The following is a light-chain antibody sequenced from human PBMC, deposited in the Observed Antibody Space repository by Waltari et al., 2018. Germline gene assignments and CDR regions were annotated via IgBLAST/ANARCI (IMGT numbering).Light chain of an antibody. J-gene: IGLJ3*02. CDR1: NSDVGAYQY. CDR3: SSYTTSATWV. Sequence: QSALTQPASVSGSPGQSITISCTGTNSDVGAYQYVSWYQQNPGKAPKLIIFDVSRGPLGFSYRFSGSKSGSTASLTISGLQAGDEADYYCSSYTTSATWVFGGGTRVAVL. V-gene: IGLV2-14*03. CDR2: DVS.